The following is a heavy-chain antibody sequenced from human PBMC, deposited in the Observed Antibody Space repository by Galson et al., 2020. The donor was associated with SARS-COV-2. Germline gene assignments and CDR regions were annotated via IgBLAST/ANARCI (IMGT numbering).Heavy chain of an antibody. J-gene: IGHJ4*02. CDR2: VYYSGHT. V-gene: IGHV4-30-4*08. Sequence: SETLSLTCTVSGDSITNRDYYWTWIRQPPGKGLEWIGYVYYSGHTYFNPSLKSRLSISIDTSKNQFSLKVNPVTAADTAVYYCARIEMATMGYYFDDWGQGTLVTVSS. D-gene: IGHD5-12*01. CDR1: GDSITNRDYY. CDR3: ARIEMATMGYYFDD.